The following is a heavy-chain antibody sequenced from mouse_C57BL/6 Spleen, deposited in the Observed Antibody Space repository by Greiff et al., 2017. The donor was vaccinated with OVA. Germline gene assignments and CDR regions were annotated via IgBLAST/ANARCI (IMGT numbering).Heavy chain of an antibody. D-gene: IGHD4-1*01. J-gene: IGHJ2*01. CDR3: TRDLTGTGDY. CDR2: ISSGGDYI. Sequence: DVMLVESGEGLVKPGGSLKLSCAASGFTFSSYAMSWVRQTPEKRLEWVAYISSGGDYIYYADTVKGRFTISRDNARNTLYLQMSSLKSEDTAMYYCTRDLTGTGDYWGQGTTLTVSS. V-gene: IGHV5-9-1*02. CDR1: GFTFSSYA.